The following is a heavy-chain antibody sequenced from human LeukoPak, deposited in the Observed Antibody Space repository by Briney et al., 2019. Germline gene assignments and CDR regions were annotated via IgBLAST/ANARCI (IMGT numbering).Heavy chain of an antibody. CDR2: IYYSGST. V-gene: IGHV4-39*01. J-gene: IGHJ4*02. D-gene: IGHD3-22*01. CDR1: GGSISSSSYY. CDR3: VIGPYYYVFDY. Sequence: SSETLSLTCTVSGGSISSSSYYWGWIRQPPGKGLEWIGSIYYSGSTYYNPSLKSRVTISVDTSRNQFSLKLSSVTAADTAVYYCVIGPYYYVFDYWGQGTLVTVSS.